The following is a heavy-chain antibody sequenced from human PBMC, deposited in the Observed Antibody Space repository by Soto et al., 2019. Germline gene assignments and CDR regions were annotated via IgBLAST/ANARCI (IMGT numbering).Heavy chain of an antibody. CDR2: ISYDGSNK. Sequence: PGGSLRLSCAASGFTFSSYAMHWVRQAPGKGLEWVAVISYDGSNKYYADSVKGRFTISRDNSKNTLYLQMNSLRAEDTAVYYCARVAVSSWYHRRYYYYGMDVWGRGTTVTVSS. J-gene: IGHJ6*02. CDR1: GFTFSSYA. D-gene: IGHD6-13*01. CDR3: ARVAVSSWYHRRYYYYGMDV. V-gene: IGHV3-30-3*01.